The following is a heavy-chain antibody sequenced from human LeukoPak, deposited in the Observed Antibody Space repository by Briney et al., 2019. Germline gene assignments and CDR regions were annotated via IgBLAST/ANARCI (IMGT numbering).Heavy chain of an antibody. V-gene: IGHV4-61*01. CDR1: GGSVSSGSYY. Sequence: SETLSLTCTVSGGSVSSGSYYWSWIRQPPGKGLEWIGYIYYSGSTNYNPSLKSRVTISVDTSKNQFSLKLSSVTAADTAVCYCARGDSYYYGMDVWGQGTTVTVSS. CDR3: ARGDSYYYGMDV. J-gene: IGHJ6*02. CDR2: IYYSGST. D-gene: IGHD3-22*01.